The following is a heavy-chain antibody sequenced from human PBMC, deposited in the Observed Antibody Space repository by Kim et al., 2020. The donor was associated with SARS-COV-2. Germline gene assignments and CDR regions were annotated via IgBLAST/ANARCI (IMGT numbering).Heavy chain of an antibody. CDR3: ARESGSSWHDY. D-gene: IGHD6-13*01. V-gene: IGHV1-46*01. Sequence: TSYAQKFQGRVTMTRDTATSTVYMELSSLRSEDTAVYYCARESGSSWHDYWGQGTLVTVSS. CDR2: T. J-gene: IGHJ4*02.